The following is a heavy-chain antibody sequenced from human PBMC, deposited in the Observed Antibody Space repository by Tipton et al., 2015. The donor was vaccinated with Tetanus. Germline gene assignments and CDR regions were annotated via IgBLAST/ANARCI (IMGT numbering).Heavy chain of an antibody. Sequence: TLSLTCAVYGGSFSGYYWSWIRQPPGKGLEWIGEINHSGSTNYNPSLKSRVTISVDTSKNQFSLKLSSVTAADTAVYYCARVLAVAGTRWFDPWGQGTLVTVSS. V-gene: IGHV4-34*01. D-gene: IGHD6-19*01. CDR1: GGSFSGYY. J-gene: IGHJ5*02. CDR2: INHSGST. CDR3: ARVLAVAGTRWFDP.